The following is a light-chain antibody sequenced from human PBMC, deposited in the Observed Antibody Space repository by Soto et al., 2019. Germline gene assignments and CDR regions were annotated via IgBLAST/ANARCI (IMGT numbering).Light chain of an antibody. CDR2: GAS. J-gene: IGKJ3*01. Sequence: EIVLTQSPGTLSLSPGERATLSCRASQSVSSSYLACYQQKPGQAPRLLIYGASSRATGIPDRFSGSGSGSDFYLSISRLEPEDFAVYYCQQYGSSPLTFGPGTKVDIK. CDR1: QSVSSSY. CDR3: QQYGSSPLT. V-gene: IGKV3-20*01.